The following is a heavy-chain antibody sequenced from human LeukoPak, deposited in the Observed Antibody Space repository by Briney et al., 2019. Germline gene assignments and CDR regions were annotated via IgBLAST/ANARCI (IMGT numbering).Heavy chain of an antibody. CDR1: GFTFSSYA. J-gene: IGHJ3*02. CDR2: ISYDGSNK. Sequence: GGSLRLSCAASGFTFSSYAMHWVRQAPDKGLEWVAVISYDGSNKYYADSVKGRFTISRDNSKNTLYLQMNSLRAEDTAVYYCARGRFAFDIWGQGTMVTVSS. D-gene: IGHD3-10*01. CDR3: ARGRFAFDI. V-gene: IGHV3-30*04.